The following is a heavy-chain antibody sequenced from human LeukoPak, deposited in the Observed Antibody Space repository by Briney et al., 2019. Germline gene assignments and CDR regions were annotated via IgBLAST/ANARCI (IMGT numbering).Heavy chain of an antibody. CDR2: TYYRYKLYK. J-gene: IGHJ6*02. CDR1: GDSFSSNSAA. D-gene: IGHD2-2*01. Sequence: SQTLSLTCAISGDSFSSNSAAWDWHRQSPSRGLEWLGRTYYRYKLYKDYAEAVESIITITPHTSKNQFSLQLNSVTPEDTAVYYCARGYCSSTSCYDYYYGMDVWGQGTTVTVSS. V-gene: IGHV6-1*01. CDR3: ARGYCSSTSCYDYYYGMDV.